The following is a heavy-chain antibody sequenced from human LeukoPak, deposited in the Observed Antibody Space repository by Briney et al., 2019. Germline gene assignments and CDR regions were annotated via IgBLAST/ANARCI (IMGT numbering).Heavy chain of an antibody. Sequence: PAETLSLTCTVSGGSISSYCRSWVRQPPGKGLEWMGYINYSGSTNYNPSLKSRVTISVDTSKNQFSLKLSSVIAADTAVYYCARERVFADYYGSGSPFVYGMDVWGKGTTVTVSS. CDR1: GGSISSYC. V-gene: IGHV4-59*01. CDR2: INYSGST. D-gene: IGHD3-10*01. J-gene: IGHJ6*04. CDR3: ARERVFADYYGSGSPFVYGMDV.